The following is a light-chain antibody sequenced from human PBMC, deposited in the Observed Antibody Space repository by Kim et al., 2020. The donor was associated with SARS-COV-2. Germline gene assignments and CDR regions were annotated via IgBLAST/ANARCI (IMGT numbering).Light chain of an antibody. CDR1: QGISSW. Sequence: DIQMTQSPSSLSSSVGDRVTITCRASQGISSWLAWYQQKPEKAPKCLIYAASSLQSGVPSRFSGSGSGTDFTLTINSLQPEDFATYYCQQYDSYPRTFGQGTRVEIK. V-gene: IGKV1D-16*01. CDR3: QQYDSYPRT. CDR2: AAS. J-gene: IGKJ1*01.